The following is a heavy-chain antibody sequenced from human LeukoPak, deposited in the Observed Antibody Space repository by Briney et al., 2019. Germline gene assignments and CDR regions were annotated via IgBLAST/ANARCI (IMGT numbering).Heavy chain of an antibody. CDR3: AKDRGMGKNYYYYGMDV. V-gene: IGHV3-23*01. J-gene: IGHJ6*02. CDR2: ISGSGGST. CDR1: GFTFSSYA. D-gene: IGHD1-14*01. Sequence: GGSLRLSCAASGFTFSSYAMSWVRQAPGKGLEWVSAISGSGGSTYSAVSVKGPFTISRDNSKNTLYLQMNSLRAEDTAVYYCAKDRGMGKNYYYYGMDVWGQGTTVTVSS.